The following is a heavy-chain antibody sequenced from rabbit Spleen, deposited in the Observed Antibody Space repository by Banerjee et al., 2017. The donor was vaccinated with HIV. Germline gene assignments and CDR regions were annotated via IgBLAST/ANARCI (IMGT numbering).Heavy chain of an antibody. V-gene: IGHV1S7*01. CDR3: VRGASDNGYYSL. CDR1: GFDFSRYY. J-gene: IGHJ6*01. D-gene: IGHD1-1*01. CDR2: IDLLFGTT. Sequence: QLVESGGGLVQPGGSLKLSCKASGFDFSRYYMSWVRQAPGKGLEWIGYIDLLFGTTYYANWVNGRFTISSHNAQNTLYLQLHSLTAADTATYFCVRGASDNGYYSLWGPGTLVTVS.